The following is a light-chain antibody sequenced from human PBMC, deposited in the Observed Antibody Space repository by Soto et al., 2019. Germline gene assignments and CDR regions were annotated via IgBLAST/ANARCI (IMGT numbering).Light chain of an antibody. V-gene: IGKV2-28*01. Sequence: DVVMTQSPLSLPVTLGQPASISCRSNQSLVHSDGIAYFSWFQHQPGQSPQLLIYLGSKRASGGPDRFSGSRSGTDYTLKIIRVEAEDVGVYYCRQARQTPRTFGQGTKVDIK. J-gene: IGKJ1*01. CDR1: QSLVHSDGIAY. CDR2: LGS. CDR3: RQARQTPRT.